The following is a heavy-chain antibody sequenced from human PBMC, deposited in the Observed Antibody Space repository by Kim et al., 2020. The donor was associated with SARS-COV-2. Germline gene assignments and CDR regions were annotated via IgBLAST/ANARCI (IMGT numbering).Heavy chain of an antibody. V-gene: IGHV3-15*01. CDR2: DGGTT. Sequence: DGGTTDYTAPVKGRFTIERDDSVNTLDLQMNSLKTEDTAVYYCTTDRFVWGQGTTVTVSS. CDR3: TTDRFV. J-gene: IGHJ6*02.